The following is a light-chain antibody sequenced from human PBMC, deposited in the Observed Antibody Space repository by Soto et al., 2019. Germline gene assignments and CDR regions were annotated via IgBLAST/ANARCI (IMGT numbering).Light chain of an antibody. CDR1: QSVSIN. J-gene: IGKJ1*01. CDR2: GAS. V-gene: IGKV3-15*01. CDR3: QQYSTWPT. Sequence: VMYLSVHALSVPKGETTSLHIRASQSVSINLAWYQQKPGQAPRLLIYGASTRATGIPARFSGSGSGTAFTLPIRSLHSEDFAVYYCQQYSTWPTFCRGANVDIK.